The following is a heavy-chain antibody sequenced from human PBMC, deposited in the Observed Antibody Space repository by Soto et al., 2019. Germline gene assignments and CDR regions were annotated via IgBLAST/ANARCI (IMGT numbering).Heavy chain of an antibody. CDR2: ISGSGGIT. CDR3: AKEARYSSVSTSYYFEFDH. Sequence: GGSLRLSCAASRFTFSSYAMSWVRQAPGRGLEWVSGISGSGGITDYADSVKGRFTISRDNSKNTLYLQMSSLRAEDTAVYYCAKEARYSSVSTSYYFEFDHWGQGTLVTVSS. J-gene: IGHJ4*02. V-gene: IGHV3-23*01. CDR1: RFTFSSYA. D-gene: IGHD6-19*01.